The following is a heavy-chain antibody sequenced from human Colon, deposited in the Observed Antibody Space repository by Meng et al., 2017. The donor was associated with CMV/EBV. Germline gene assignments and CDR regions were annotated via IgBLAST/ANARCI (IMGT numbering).Heavy chain of an antibody. Sequence: GGSLRLSCVGSGFIFGSYTMNWVRHAPGKGLEWVASISKTSSFINYADSVKGRFTISRDNAMNTLHLQMNSLRVEDTAVYYCTRAILGPIIGEFEYWGQGTLVTVSS. D-gene: IGHD3-10*01. CDR1: GFIFGSYT. V-gene: IGHV3-21*06. CDR3: TRAILGPIIGEFEY. J-gene: IGHJ4*02. CDR2: ISKTSSFI.